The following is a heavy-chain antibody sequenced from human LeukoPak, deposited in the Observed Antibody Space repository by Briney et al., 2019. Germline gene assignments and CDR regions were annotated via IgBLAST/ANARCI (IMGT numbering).Heavy chain of an antibody. D-gene: IGHD5-18*01. J-gene: IGHJ6*03. CDR2: MYTSGSN. Sequence: TLSLTCTVSGDSISSSSYYWNWIRQPAGKGLEWIGRMYTSGSNNYNPSLRSRVTISADTSKNQFSLKLVSVTAADTAVYYCAEAPLQLWNYMDVWGKGTTVTVSS. V-gene: IGHV4-61*02. CDR3: AEAPLQLWNYMDV. CDR1: GDSISSSSYY.